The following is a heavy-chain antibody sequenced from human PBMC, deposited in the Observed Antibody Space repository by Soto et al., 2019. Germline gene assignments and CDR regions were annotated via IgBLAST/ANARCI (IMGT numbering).Heavy chain of an antibody. Sequence: SQTLSLTCAISGDSVSSNRAAWNWIRQSPSRGLEWLGRTYYRSKWYNDYALFVKSRISINPDTSKNQFSLHLNSVTPDDPAVYYCARDPPAFHSAFDFWGQGTPVTVSS. CDR3: ARDPPAFHSAFDF. V-gene: IGHV6-1*01. CDR2: TYYRSKWYN. D-gene: IGHD4-4*01. CDR1: GDSVSSNRAA. J-gene: IGHJ4*02.